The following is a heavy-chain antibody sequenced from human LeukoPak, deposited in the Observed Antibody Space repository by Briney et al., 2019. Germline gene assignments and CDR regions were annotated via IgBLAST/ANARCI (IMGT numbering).Heavy chain of an antibody. V-gene: IGHV3-7*01. J-gene: IGHJ4*02. D-gene: IGHD3-16*02. Sequence: GGSLRLSCAASGFTFSNYWMSWVRQAPGKGLEWAANIKQDGSEKYYVDSVKGRFTISRDNDKNSLFLQMTSLRAEDTAVYYCARVGGRYSPLGYWGQGTLVTVSS. CDR1: GFTFSNYW. CDR3: ARVGGRYSPLGY. CDR2: IKQDGSEK.